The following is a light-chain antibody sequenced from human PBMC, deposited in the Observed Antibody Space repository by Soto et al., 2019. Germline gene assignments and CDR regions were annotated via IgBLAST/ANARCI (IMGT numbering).Light chain of an antibody. J-gene: IGKJ4*01. V-gene: IGKV3-15*01. CDR2: GAS. CDR3: QQRSNWPLT. Sequence: EIVMTQSPVTLSVSPGERATLSCRASQSVDSKLAWYQQKPGQAPRLLIYGASTRATGIPARFSGSGSGTEFTLTISSLRSEDFAVYYCQQRSNWPLTFGGGTKVDIK. CDR1: QSVDSK.